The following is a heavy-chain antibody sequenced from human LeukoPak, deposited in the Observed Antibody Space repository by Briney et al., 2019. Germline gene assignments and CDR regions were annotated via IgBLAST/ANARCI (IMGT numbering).Heavy chain of an antibody. D-gene: IGHD6-19*01. V-gene: IGHV3-30-3*01. Sequence: PGGSLRLSCAASGFTFSSYAMHWVRQAPGKGLEWVAVISYDGSNKYYADSVKGRFTISRDNSKNTLYLQMNSLRAEDTAVYYCARGVPVAAGFYFDYWGQGTLVTVSS. CDR2: ISYDGSNK. CDR3: ARGVPVAAGFYFDY. CDR1: GFTFSSYA. J-gene: IGHJ4*02.